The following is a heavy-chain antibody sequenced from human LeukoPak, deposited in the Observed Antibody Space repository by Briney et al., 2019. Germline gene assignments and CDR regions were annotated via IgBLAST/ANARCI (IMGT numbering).Heavy chain of an antibody. Sequence: GGSLRLSCAASGFTFSDYYMSWIRQAPGKGLEWVSYISSSGSTIYYADSVRGRFTISRDNAKNSLYLQMNSLRAEDTAVYYCARDKRLPWSVYYLNYYYYYMEVWGKGTTVTVSS. CDR1: GFTFSDYY. J-gene: IGHJ6*03. CDR3: ARDKRLPWSVYYLNYYYYYMEV. CDR2: ISSSGSTI. V-gene: IGHV3-11*04. D-gene: IGHD3-3*01.